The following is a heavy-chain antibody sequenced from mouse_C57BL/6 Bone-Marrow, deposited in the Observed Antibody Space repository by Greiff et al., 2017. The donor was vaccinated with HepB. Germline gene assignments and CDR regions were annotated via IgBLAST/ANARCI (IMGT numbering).Heavy chain of an antibody. CDR1: GYTFTSYW. Sequence: QVQLQQPGAELVKPGASVKLSCKASGYTFTSYWMHWVKQRPGRGLEWIGRIDPNSGGTKYNEKFKSKATLTVDKSASTAYLQLSSLTSEDSAVYYCGIFYCGKQRYFDVWGTGTTVTVSS. J-gene: IGHJ1*03. D-gene: IGHD1-1*01. CDR3: GIFYCGKQRYFDV. V-gene: IGHV1-72*01. CDR2: IDPNSGGT.